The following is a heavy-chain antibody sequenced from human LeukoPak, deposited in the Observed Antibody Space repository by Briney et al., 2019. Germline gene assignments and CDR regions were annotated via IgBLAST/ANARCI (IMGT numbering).Heavy chain of an antibody. Sequence: GGSLRLSCAASGFTFSDYYMSWIRQAPGKGLEWVSYISSSGSTIYYADSVKGRFTISRDNAKSSLYLQMNSLRAEDTAVYYCAKEALTIFGVVMGDGSFDYWGQGTLVTVSS. D-gene: IGHD3-3*01. J-gene: IGHJ4*02. V-gene: IGHV3-11*01. CDR3: AKEALTIFGVVMGDGSFDY. CDR1: GFTFSDYY. CDR2: ISSSGSTI.